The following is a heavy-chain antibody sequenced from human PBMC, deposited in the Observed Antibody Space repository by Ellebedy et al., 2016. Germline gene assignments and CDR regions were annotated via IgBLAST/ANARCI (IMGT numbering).Heavy chain of an antibody. CDR2: ISGSGGST. D-gene: IGHD3-3*01. Sequence: ETLSLTCAASGFTFSSYAMSWVRQAPGKGLEWVSAISGSGGSTYYADSVKGRFTISRDNSKNTLYLQMNSLRAEDTAVYYCAKEGYYDFNGNWFDPWGQGTLVTVSS. CDR1: GFTFSSYA. V-gene: IGHV3-23*01. CDR3: AKEGYYDFNGNWFDP. J-gene: IGHJ5*02.